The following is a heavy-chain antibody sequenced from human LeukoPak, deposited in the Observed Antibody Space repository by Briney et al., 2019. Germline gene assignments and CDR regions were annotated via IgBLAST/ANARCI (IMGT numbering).Heavy chain of an antibody. J-gene: IGHJ5*02. CDR2: INPNSGGT. CDR3: ARVHKWGSSGYYRSNWFDP. V-gene: IGHV1-2*02. D-gene: IGHD3-22*01. Sequence: ASVKVSCKASGYTFTGYYMHWVRQAPGQGLEWMGWINPNSGGTNYAQKFQGRVTMTRDTSASTVYMELSSLRSEDTAVYYCARVHKWGSSGYYRSNWFDPWGQGTLVTVSS. CDR1: GYTFTGYY.